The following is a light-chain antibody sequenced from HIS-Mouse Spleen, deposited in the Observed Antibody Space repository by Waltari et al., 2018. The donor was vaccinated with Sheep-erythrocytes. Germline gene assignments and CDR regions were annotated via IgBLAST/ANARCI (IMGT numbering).Light chain of an antibody. CDR1: SPNIGSNS. J-gene: IGLJ3*02. CDR2: RNN. V-gene: IGLV1-44*01. Sequence: QSVLTQPPSASGTPGQSVTIPCSGSSPNIGSNSVYWYQPPPGTAPKLLICRNNQRPSGVPDRFSGSKSGTSASLTVSGLQAEDEADYYCSSYAGSNNWVFGGGTKLTVL. CDR3: SSYAGSNNWV.